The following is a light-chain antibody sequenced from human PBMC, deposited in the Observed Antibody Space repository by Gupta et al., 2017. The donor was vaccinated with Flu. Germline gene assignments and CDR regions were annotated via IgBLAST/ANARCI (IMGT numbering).Light chain of an antibody. CDR1: QDINNY. V-gene: IGKV1-33*01. CDR2: ETS. J-gene: IGKJ4*02. CDR3: QQYDNLPLT. Sequence: PSPLSASVGDRVTITCQASQDINNYLDWYQQKPGKAPRLLIYETSNLETGVPSRFSGSGSGTDFTFTISSLQPEDIATYYCQQYDNLPLTFGGGTKVEVK.